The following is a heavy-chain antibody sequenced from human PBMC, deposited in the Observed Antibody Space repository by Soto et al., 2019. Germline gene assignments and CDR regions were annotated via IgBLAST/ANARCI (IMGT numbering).Heavy chain of an antibody. D-gene: IGHD2-2*01. V-gene: IGHV3-23*01. CDR2: ITDSGSDT. CDR3: AKLGSSSWSPHYYFDY. CDR1: GFTFNNYA. Sequence: PGGPRRLSCAACGFTFNNYAMGWVRQAPGKGLEWVSAITDSGSDTYYLDSVKGRFTISRDNSKNTLYLQMNSLTAEDTAIYYCAKLGSSSWSPHYYFDYWGQGTLVTVSS. J-gene: IGHJ4*02.